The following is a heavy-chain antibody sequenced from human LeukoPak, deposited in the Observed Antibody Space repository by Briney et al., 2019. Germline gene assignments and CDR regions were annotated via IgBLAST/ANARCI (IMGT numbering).Heavy chain of an antibody. CDR3: ARDLLRYFDPFRFYYYGMDA. Sequence: GSLRLSCAASGFTFSSYGMHWVRQAPGKGLEWVAVIWYDGSNKYYADSVKGRFTISRDNSKNTLYLQMNSLRAEDTAVYYCARDLLRYFDPFRFYYYGMDAWGQGTTVTVSS. V-gene: IGHV3-33*01. D-gene: IGHD3-9*01. CDR2: IWYDGSNK. CDR1: GFTFSSYG. J-gene: IGHJ6*02.